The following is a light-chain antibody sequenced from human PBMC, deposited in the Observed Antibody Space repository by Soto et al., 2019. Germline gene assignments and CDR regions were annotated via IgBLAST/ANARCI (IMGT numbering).Light chain of an antibody. CDR2: GAS. J-gene: IGKJ2*01. Sequence: ENVLTQSPGTLSLSPGERATLSCRASQTLRDTSLTWYQQKPGQAPRLLVYGASTRATGIPDRFSGSGSGTDFTLTISKLEPEDFAVYYCQQYGSSPYTFGQGTKLEIK. CDR3: QQYGSSPYT. CDR1: QTLRDTS. V-gene: IGKV3-20*01.